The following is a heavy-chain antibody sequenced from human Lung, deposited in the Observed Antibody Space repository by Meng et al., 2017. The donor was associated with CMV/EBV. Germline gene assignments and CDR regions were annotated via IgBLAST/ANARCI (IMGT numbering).Heavy chain of an antibody. J-gene: IGHJ4*02. CDR1: GFTFDDYG. CDR3: VRGGSSSWPQGVFDY. Sequence: GGSLRLXCAASGFTFDDYGVSWVRQVPGKGLEWVSGINWNGDSTGYADSVKGRFTISRDNAKNSLYLQMNSLRAEDTDLYHCVRGGSSSWPQGVFDYWGQGXLVTASS. CDR2: INWNGDST. D-gene: IGHD6-13*01. V-gene: IGHV3-20*01.